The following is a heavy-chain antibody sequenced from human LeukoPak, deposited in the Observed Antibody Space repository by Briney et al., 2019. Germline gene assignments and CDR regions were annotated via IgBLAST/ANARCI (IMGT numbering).Heavy chain of an antibody. Sequence: SVKVSCKASGGTFISYAISWVRQAPGQGLKWMGGIIPIFGTANYAQKFQGRVTITADESTSTAYMELSSLRSEDTAVYYCARGLGGYDPRFYFDYWGQGTLVTVSS. V-gene: IGHV1-69*01. CDR3: ARGLGGYDPRFYFDY. D-gene: IGHD5-12*01. CDR2: IIPIFGTA. CDR1: GGTFISYA. J-gene: IGHJ4*02.